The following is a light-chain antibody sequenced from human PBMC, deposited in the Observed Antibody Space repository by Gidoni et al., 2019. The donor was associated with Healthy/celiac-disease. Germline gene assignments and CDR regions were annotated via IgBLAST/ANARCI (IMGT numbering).Light chain of an antibody. J-gene: IGKJ4*01. CDR3: QQRSNWSLT. CDR2: DAS. V-gene: IGKV3-11*01. Sequence: PAPLSFAPGERAILSCGASPSVSSYLACPQQNAGQAPMLLIHDASNRATGIPAPFRGGGSGTDSTPTISSLEPENFAVYHCQQRSNWSLTFGGGTKVEIK. CDR1: PSVSSY.